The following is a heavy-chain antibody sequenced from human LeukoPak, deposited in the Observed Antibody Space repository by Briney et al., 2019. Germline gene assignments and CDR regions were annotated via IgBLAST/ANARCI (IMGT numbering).Heavy chain of an antibody. D-gene: IGHD1-26*01. Sequence: GGSLRLSCAASGFTVSSNYMGWVRQAPGKGLEWVSVMYSGGSTYYADSVKGRFTISRDNSKNTLYLQMNSLRAEDTAVYYCAKTISPPRSYYFDYWGQGTLVTVSS. CDR3: AKTISPPRSYYFDY. J-gene: IGHJ4*02. CDR1: GFTVSSNY. V-gene: IGHV3-66*01. CDR2: MYSGGST.